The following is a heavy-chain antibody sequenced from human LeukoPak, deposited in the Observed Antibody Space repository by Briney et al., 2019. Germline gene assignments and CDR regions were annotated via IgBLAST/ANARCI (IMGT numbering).Heavy chain of an antibody. CDR3: AREAEYSSSSTDY. CDR1: GYTFTGYY. Sequence: ASVKVSGKASGYTFTGYYMHWVRQAPGQGLEWMGWINPNSGGTNYAQKFQGRVTMTRDTSISTAYMELSRLRSDDTAVYYCAREAEYSSSSTDYWGQGTLVTVSS. J-gene: IGHJ4*02. V-gene: IGHV1-2*02. CDR2: INPNSGGT. D-gene: IGHD6-6*01.